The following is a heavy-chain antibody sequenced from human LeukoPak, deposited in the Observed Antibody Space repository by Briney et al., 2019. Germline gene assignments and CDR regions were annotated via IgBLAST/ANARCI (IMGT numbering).Heavy chain of an antibody. Sequence: ASVKVSCKASGGTFSSYAISWVRQAPGQGLEWMGGIIPIFGTANYAQKFQGRVTITTDESTSTAYMELSSLRSEDAAVYYCARRRGGYGDGDFDYWGQGTLVAVSS. CDR2: IIPIFGTA. J-gene: IGHJ4*02. CDR1: GGTFSSYA. D-gene: IGHD4-17*01. V-gene: IGHV1-69*05. CDR3: ARRRGGYGDGDFDY.